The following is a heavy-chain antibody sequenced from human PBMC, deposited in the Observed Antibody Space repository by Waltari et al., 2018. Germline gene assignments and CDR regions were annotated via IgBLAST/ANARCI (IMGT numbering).Heavy chain of an antibody. V-gene: IGHV4-38-2*01. CDR3: TRNGLGYCTSPTCYRNDN. Sequence: QVQLQESGPGLVKPSETLSLICAVSGYSINSGYYWGWVRQAPGRGLEFIATIYHDGTPYYNPSLKSRVTISIDTPKNVFSLELRSVTAADTATYYCTRNGLGYCTSPTCYRNDNWGQGTLVIVSS. J-gene: IGHJ4*02. CDR1: GYSINSGYY. D-gene: IGHD2-2*02. CDR2: IYHDGTP.